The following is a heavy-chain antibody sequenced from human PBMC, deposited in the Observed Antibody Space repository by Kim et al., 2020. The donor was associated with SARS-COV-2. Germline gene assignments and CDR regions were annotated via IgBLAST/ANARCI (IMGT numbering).Heavy chain of an antibody. CDR1: GFTFSNFA. Sequence: GGSLRLSCAASGFTFSNFAMSWVRQAPGKGLEWVSSISGGDGNTYYADSVKGRFTISRDNSKNTLYLQMNSLRADDTAVYYCAKDYYGSGSRGSYWGQGALVTVSS. CDR3: AKDYYGSGSRGSY. CDR2: ISGGDGNT. J-gene: IGHJ4*02. V-gene: IGHV3-23*01. D-gene: IGHD3-10*01.